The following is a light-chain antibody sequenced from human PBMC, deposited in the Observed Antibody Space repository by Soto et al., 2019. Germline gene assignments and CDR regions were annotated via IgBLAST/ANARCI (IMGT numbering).Light chain of an antibody. Sequence: QSALTQPPSASGSPGQSVTISCTGTSSDIGGYNYVSWYQQHPGKAPKLIIYDVKKRPSGIPDRFSGSKSGNTASLTVSGLQAEDEADYYCSSYAGTNNFDGFGNGTKVTVL. CDR3: SSYAGTNNFDG. CDR2: DVK. V-gene: IGLV2-8*01. J-gene: IGLJ1*01. CDR1: SSDIGGYNY.